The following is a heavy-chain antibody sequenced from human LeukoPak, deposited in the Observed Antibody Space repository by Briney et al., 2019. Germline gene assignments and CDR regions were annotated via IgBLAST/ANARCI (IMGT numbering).Heavy chain of an antibody. CDR1: GFTFSSYA. CDR3: ARDLGYSSSWGLDAFDI. D-gene: IGHD6-13*01. V-gene: IGHV3-64*01. Sequence: GGSLRLSCAASGFTFSSYAMHWVRQAPGKGLEYVSAISSNGGSTYYANSVKGRFTISRDNSKNTLYLQMGSLRAEDMAVYYCARDLGYSSSWGLDAFDIWGQGTMVTVSS. J-gene: IGHJ3*02. CDR2: ISSNGGST.